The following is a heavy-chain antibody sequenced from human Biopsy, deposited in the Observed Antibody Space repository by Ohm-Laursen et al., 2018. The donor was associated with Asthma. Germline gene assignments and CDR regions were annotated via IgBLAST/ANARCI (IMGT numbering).Heavy chain of an antibody. CDR1: GFTFRKSA. V-gene: IGHV3-15*01. CDR2: IKSKTDGGTT. CDR3: TTRPRAANQLDP. D-gene: IGHD2-15*01. J-gene: IGHJ5*02. Sequence: SLRLSCSASGFTFRKSAMHWVRQAPGKGLEWVGRIKSKTDGGTTDYAAPVKGRFTIPRDDSKNTLYLQMNSLKTEDTAVYYCTTRPRAANQLDPWGQGTLVTVSS.